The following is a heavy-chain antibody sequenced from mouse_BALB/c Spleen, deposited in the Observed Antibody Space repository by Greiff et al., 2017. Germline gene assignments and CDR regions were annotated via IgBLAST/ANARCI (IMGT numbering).Heavy chain of an antibody. CDR1: GFNIKDTY. D-gene: IGHD2-3*01. V-gene: IGHV14-3*02. J-gene: IGHJ2*01. CDR3: ADGYYHFDY. CDR2: IDPANGNT. Sequence: EVKLVESGAELVKPGASVKLSCTASGFNIKDTYMHWVKQRPEQGLEWIGRIDPANGNTKYDPKFQGKATITADTSSNTAYLQLSSLTSEDTAVYYCADGYYHFDYGGQGTTLTVSS.